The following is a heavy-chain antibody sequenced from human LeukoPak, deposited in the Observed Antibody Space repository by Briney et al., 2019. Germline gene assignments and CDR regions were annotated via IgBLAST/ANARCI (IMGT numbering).Heavy chain of an antibody. CDR1: GYTFTDYY. CDR3: AREDGYNYNY. V-gene: IGHV1-2*02. Sequence: ASVKVPCKASGYTFTDYYMHWVRQAPGQGLEWMGWINPNSGGTNYAQKFQGRVTMTRDTSISTAFMELSRLRSDDTAVYYCAREDGYNYNYWGQGTLVTVSS. D-gene: IGHD5-24*01. CDR2: INPNSGGT. J-gene: IGHJ4*02.